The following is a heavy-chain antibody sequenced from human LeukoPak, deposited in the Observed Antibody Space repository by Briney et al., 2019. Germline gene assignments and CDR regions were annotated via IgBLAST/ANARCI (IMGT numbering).Heavy chain of an antibody. CDR2: LYYSGST. CDR1: GGTISSNY. CDR3: ARDGAVAGTFLDDNWFDP. D-gene: IGHD6-19*01. V-gene: IGHV4-59*01. Sequence: SETLSFTCTVSGGTISSNYWSWLRQRPGQELEWIGFLYYSGSTNYNPSLKSRVTISLETSKNQCSLKLNSVTAADTAVYYCARDGAVAGTFLDDNWFDPWGQGTLVTVSS. J-gene: IGHJ5*02.